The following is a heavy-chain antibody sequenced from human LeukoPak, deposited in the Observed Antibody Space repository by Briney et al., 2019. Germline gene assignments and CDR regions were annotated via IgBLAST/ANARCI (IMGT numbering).Heavy chain of an antibody. CDR3: ARSRHSYDSTGFPHY. V-gene: IGHV3-73*01. CDR1: GFTFSGSA. J-gene: IGHJ4*02. Sequence: GGSLRLSCAASGFTFSGSAMHWVRQASGKGLEWVGRIRSKANSYATAYAASVKGRFTISRDDSKNTAYLQMNSLKTEDTALYYCARSRHSYDSTGFPHYWGQGTLVTVSS. CDR2: IRSKANSYAT. D-gene: IGHD3-22*01.